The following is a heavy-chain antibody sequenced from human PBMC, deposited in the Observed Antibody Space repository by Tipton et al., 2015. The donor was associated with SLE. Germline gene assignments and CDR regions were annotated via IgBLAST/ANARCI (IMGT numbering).Heavy chain of an antibody. CDR1: VFTFSSYA. CDR2: ISGSGGST. V-gene: IGHV3-23*01. D-gene: IGHD4-17*01. CDR3: AKDEGIRLDYVS. Sequence: GSLRLSCAASVFTFSSYAMSWVRQAPGKGLEWVSAISGSGGSTYYADSVKGRFTISRAISKNTLYLQMNSLRAEDTAVYYCAKDEGIRLDYVSWGQGTLVTVTS. J-gene: IGHJ5*02.